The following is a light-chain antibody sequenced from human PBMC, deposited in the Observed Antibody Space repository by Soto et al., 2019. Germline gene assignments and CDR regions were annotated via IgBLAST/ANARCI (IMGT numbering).Light chain of an antibody. CDR1: QTISSW. CDR3: QHDNSYSEA. Sequence: DFQMPKSPPPLSGSLGDRFTITCLASQTISSWLAWYQQKPGKAPKLLIYKASTLKSGVPSRFSGSGSGTEFTLTISSLQPDDFATYYCQHDNSYSEAFGQGTKVDIK. CDR2: KAS. J-gene: IGKJ1*01. V-gene: IGKV1-5*03.